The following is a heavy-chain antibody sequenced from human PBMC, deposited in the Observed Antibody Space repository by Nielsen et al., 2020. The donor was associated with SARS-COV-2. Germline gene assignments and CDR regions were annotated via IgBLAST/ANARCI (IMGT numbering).Heavy chain of an antibody. CDR3: AAIRAVAGTHFDY. J-gene: IGHJ4*02. D-gene: IGHD6-19*01. Sequence: GESLKISCATSGFTFSSYAMSWVRQAPGKGLEWVSAISGSGGSTYYADSVKGRFTISRDNAKNSLYLQMNSLRAEDTAVYYCAAIRAVAGTHFDYWGQGTLVTVSS. CDR2: ISGSGGST. V-gene: IGHV3-23*01. CDR1: GFTFSSYA.